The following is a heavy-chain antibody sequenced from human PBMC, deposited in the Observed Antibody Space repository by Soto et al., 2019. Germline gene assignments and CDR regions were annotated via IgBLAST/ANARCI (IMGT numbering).Heavy chain of an antibody. CDR2: INAGNGNT. J-gene: IGHJ6*02. CDR3: ARVGGSSWYYGMDV. V-gene: IGHV1-3*01. D-gene: IGHD2-15*01. CDR1: GYTFTSYA. Sequence: ASVKVSCKASGYTFTSYAMHWVRQAPGQRLEWMGWINAGNGNTKYSQKFQGRVTITRDTSASTAYMELSSLRSEDTAVYYCARVGGSSWYYGMDVWGQGTTVTVSS.